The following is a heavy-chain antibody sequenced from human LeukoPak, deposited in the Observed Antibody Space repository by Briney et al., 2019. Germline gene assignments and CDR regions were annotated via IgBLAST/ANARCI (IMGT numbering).Heavy chain of an antibody. D-gene: IGHD1-26*01. Sequence: GGSLRLSCVASGLTFTSSDFNWIRQAPGKGLEWVSTITVSGANTYYADSVKGRFTISRDNSKNTLCLQMSSLRAEDTALYYCATYSRSYPYDYWGQGTLVTVSS. J-gene: IGHJ4*02. CDR2: ITVSGANT. CDR1: GLTFTSSD. CDR3: ATYSRSYPYDY. V-gene: IGHV3-23*01.